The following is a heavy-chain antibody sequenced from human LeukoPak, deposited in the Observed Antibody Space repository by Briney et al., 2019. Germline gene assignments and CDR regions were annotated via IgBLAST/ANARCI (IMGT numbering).Heavy chain of an antibody. J-gene: IGHJ3*02. V-gene: IGHV1-2*02. CDR1: GYTFTGYY. D-gene: IGHD3-10*01. CDR2: INPNSGGT. CDR3: ASLEYGSGSYYRDDAFDI. Sequence: ASVKVSCKASGYTFTGYYMHWVRQAPGQGLEWMGWINPNSGGTNYAQKFQGRVTMTRDTSISTAYMGLSRLKSDDTAVYYCASLEYGSGSYYRDDAFDIWGQGTMVTVSS.